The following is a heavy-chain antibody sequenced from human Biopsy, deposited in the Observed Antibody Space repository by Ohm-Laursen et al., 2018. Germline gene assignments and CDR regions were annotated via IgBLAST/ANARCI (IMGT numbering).Heavy chain of an antibody. CDR2: IIPMFGTA. V-gene: IGHV1-69*13. CDR1: GGTFINYA. D-gene: IGHD1-26*01. J-gene: IGHJ4*02. Sequence: SVTASCKASGGTFINYAISWARQAPGQGLEWMGGIIPMFGTANYAQMFPGRVTISADESTSTSYMELSSLTTEDTAIYYCARGPHSGSHSCFDYWGRGTLVTVSS. CDR3: ARGPHSGSHSCFDY.